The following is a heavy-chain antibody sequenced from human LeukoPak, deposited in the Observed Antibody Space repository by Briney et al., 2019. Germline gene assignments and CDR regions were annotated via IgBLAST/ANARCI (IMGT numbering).Heavy chain of an antibody. V-gene: IGHV4-34*01. J-gene: IGHJ6*02. Sequence: SETLSLTCAVYGGSFSGYYWIWIRQPPGKGLEWIGEINHSGSTNYNPSLKSRVTISVDTSKNQFSLKLSSVTAADTAVYYCARATGYYYYYGMDVWGQGTTVTVSS. CDR2: INHSGST. CDR3: ARATGYYYYYGMDV. CDR1: GGSFSGYY.